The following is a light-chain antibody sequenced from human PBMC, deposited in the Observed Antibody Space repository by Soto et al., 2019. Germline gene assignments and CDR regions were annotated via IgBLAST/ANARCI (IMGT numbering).Light chain of an antibody. J-gene: IGKJ1*01. V-gene: IGKV3-15*01. Sequence: EIVMTQSPATLSVSPGERATLSCRASQSVASNLAWYQQKPGQAPRLLIYGASTRATGIPARFSGSGSGTEFTLTISSLQSEDFAVYYCQQYNNWTFGQGSKVDNK. CDR2: GAS. CDR1: QSVASN. CDR3: QQYNNWT.